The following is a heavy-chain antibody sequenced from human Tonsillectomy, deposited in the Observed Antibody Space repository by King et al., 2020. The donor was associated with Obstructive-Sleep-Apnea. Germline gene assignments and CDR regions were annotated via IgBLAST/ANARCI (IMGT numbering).Heavy chain of an antibody. J-gene: IGHJ4*02. CDR2: IGTAGDT. V-gene: IGHV3-13*01. CDR3: ARGGRGTMGLTGDLDY. Sequence: VQLVESGGGLVQPGGSLRLSCAASGFTFSSYDMHWGRQATGKVLELVSAIGTAGDTYYPGSVKGRFTISRENAKNSLYLQMNSLRAGDTAVYYCARGGRGTMGLTGDLDYWGQGTLVTVSS. D-gene: IGHD7-27*01. CDR1: GFTFSSYD.